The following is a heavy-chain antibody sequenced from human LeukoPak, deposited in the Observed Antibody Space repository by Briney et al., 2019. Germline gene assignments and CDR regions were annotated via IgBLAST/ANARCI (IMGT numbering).Heavy chain of an antibody. CDR3: ARDHYGSGSYKSYFDS. CDR1: GGSISSYY. J-gene: IGHJ4*02. Sequence: SETLSLTCTVSGGSISSYYWSWLRQPAGKGREWIGRMYTSGSTKYNPSLKSRVTISVDNSKNQLSLKLTSVTAADTAVYYCARDHYGSGSYKSYFDSWGQGTQVTVSS. CDR2: MYTSGST. V-gene: IGHV4-4*07. D-gene: IGHD3-10*01.